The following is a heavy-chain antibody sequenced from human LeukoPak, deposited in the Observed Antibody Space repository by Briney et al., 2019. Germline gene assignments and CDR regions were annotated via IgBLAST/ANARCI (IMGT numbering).Heavy chain of an antibody. CDR3: AKQLGYCSDGSCYFPY. Sequence: PGGSLRLSCVVSGFSVSSNYMSWVRQAPGKGLEWVSAISNNGGYTYYADSVQGRFTISRDNSKSTLCLQMNSLRAEDTAVYYCAKQLGYCSDGSCYFPYWGQGTLVTVSS. J-gene: IGHJ4*02. CDR1: GFSVSSNY. V-gene: IGHV3-23*01. D-gene: IGHD2-15*01. CDR2: ISNNGGYT.